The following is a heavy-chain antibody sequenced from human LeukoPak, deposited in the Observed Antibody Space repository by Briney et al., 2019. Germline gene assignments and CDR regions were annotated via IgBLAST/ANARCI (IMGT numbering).Heavy chain of an antibody. V-gene: IGHV4-59*01. J-gene: IGHJ3*02. CDR3: AGGGWTNAFDI. CDR2: IYYSGST. Sequence: PSGTLSLPCSVAGGSIISYYWSWIRRPPGKGLEGIGYIYYSGSTNYNPSLKSRVTISVDTSKNQFSLKLSSVTAADTAVYYCAGGGWTNAFDIWGQGTMVTVSS. CDR1: GGSIISYY. D-gene: IGHD3/OR15-3a*01.